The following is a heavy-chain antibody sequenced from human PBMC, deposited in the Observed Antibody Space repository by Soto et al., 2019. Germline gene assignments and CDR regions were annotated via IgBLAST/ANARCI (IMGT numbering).Heavy chain of an antibody. CDR1: GYSFTGLD. CDR2: MEPSSGRT. Sequence: QVQLVQSGAEARVPGASVKVSCKASGYSFTGLDINWVRQTTGQGLEWMGWMEPSSGRTGYAQKFQGRVTITRDTSINTADMELSSLTSDDTAFYYCARGVTAGVDYWGQGTLVTVSS. V-gene: IGHV1-8*01. CDR3: ARGVTAGVDY. D-gene: IGHD1-26*01. J-gene: IGHJ4*02.